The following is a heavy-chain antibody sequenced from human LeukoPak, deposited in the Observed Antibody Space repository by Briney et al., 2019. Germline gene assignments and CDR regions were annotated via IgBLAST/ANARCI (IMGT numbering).Heavy chain of an antibody. V-gene: IGHV4-59*13. J-gene: IGHJ5*01. D-gene: IGHD3-10*01. Sequence: KASETLSLTRTVFGGSITNNYWSWIRQPPGKGLEWIAYTHYTGNTNYNPSLKSRVSISVDMSKNQFSLKLSSVTAADTAVYYCARPQWQDTMGPWFDPWGQGTLVTVST. CDR2: THYTGNT. CDR3: ARPQWQDTMGPWFDP. CDR1: GGSITNNY.